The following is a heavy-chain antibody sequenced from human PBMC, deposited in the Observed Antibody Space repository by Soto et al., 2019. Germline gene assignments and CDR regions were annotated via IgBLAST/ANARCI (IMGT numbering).Heavy chain of an antibody. Sequence: WTWIRQHPGKGLEWIGYSYYSGSTYYNPSLKSRVTISVDTSKNQFSLKLSSVTAADTAVYYCAREPTGWGQGTLVTVSS. CDR3: AREPTG. V-gene: IGHV4-31*02. CDR2: SYYSGST. J-gene: IGHJ4*02.